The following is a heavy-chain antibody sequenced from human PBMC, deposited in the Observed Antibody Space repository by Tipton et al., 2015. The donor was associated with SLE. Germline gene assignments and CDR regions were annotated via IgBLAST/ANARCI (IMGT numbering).Heavy chain of an antibody. CDR3: ARDLIDSPWFDP. CDR2: IYYSGST. D-gene: IGHD3-16*01. CDR1: GGSISSGSYY. J-gene: IGHJ5*02. V-gene: IGHV4-61*01. Sequence: TLSLTCTVSGGSISSGSYYWSWIRQPPGKGLEWIGYIYYSGSTNYNPSLKSRVTISVDTSKNQFSLKLSSVTAADTAVYYCARDLIDSPWFDPWGQGTLVTVSS.